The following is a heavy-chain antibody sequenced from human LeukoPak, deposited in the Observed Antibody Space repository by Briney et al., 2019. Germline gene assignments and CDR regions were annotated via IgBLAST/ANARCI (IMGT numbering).Heavy chain of an antibody. CDR3: VREVVRGVIRDVACAV. J-gene: IGHJ3*01. CDR1: GYTFTGYF. D-gene: IGHD3-10*01. V-gene: IGHV1-2*02. Sequence: ASVKVSCKASGYTFTGYFMHWVRQAPGQGLEWMGWISSTSGGTNYAQRFQGRVTMTRDTSISTHYMELRRLRSDDTGVYSCVREVVRGVIRDVACAVWGQATIVTVSS. CDR2: ISSTSGGT.